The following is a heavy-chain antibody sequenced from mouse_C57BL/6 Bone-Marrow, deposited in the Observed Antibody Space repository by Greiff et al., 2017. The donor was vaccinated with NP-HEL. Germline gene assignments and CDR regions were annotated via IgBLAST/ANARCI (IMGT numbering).Heavy chain of an antibody. D-gene: IGHD1-1*01. CDR3: ARYYGSSYKYFDV. CDR2: IYPGSGST. Sequence: VQLQQPGAELVKPGASVKMSCKASGYTFTSYWITWVKQRPGQGLEWIGDIYPGSGSTNYNEKFKSKATLTVDTASSTAYMQLSSLTSEDSAVYYCARYYGSSYKYFDVWGTGTTVTVSS. V-gene: IGHV1-55*01. CDR1: GYTFTSYW. J-gene: IGHJ1*03.